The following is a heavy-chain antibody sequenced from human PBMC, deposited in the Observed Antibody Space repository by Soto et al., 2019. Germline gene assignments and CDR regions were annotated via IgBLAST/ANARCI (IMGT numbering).Heavy chain of an antibody. D-gene: IGHD3-3*01. CDR1: GFTFSSYA. V-gene: IGHV3-23*01. Sequence: GGSLRLSCAASGFTFSSYAMSWVRQAPGKGLEWVSGISGSSGNTYYADSVKGRFTISRDNSKNTLYLQMNSLRAEDTAVYYCVKVDGSGDYDFLSGYYTFDYWGQGQWSPSPQ. J-gene: IGHJ4*02. CDR2: ISGSSGNT. CDR3: VKVDGSGDYDFLSGYYTFDY.